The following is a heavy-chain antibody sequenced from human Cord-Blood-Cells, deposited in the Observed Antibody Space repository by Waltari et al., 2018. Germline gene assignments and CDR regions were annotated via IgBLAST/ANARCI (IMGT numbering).Heavy chain of an antibody. CDR3: ARHRGYSSSWPLDY. CDR2: IYYSGGT. D-gene: IGHD6-13*01. Sequence: QLQLQESGPGLVKPSETLSLSCTVSGGSISSSSYYWGWIRQPPGKGLEWIGSIYYSGGTYYNPSRKSRVTISVDTSKNQFSLKLSSVTAADTAVYYCARHRGYSSSWPLDYWGQGTLVTVSS. V-gene: IGHV4-39*01. J-gene: IGHJ4*02. CDR1: GGSISSSSYY.